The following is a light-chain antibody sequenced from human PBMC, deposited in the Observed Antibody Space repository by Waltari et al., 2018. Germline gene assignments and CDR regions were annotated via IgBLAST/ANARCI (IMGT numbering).Light chain of an antibody. CDR3: SMYMGSGIWV. CDR2: QGN. V-gene: IGLV8-61*01. Sequence: QTVVTQEPSLSVSPGGTVTVTCALSSCSVSSTSYATWYRQTPCQAPRTPVYQGNSLAFGFPDRFSGAVLGNKAALTITGAQADDESDYFCSMYMGSGIWVFGGGTQLTGL. CDR1: SCSVSSTSY. J-gene: IGLJ3*02.